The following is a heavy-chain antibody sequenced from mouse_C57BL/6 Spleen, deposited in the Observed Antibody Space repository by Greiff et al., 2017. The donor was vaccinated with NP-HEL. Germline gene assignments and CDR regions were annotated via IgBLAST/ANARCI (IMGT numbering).Heavy chain of an antibody. Sequence: EVKLMESGGDLVKPGGSLKLSCAASGFTFSSYGMSWVRQTPDKRLEWVATISSGGSYTYYPDSVKGRFTISRDNAKNTLYLQMSRLKSEDTAMYYGARRHSNLIRDAMDYWGQGTSVTVSS. CDR1: GFTFSSYG. V-gene: IGHV5-6*02. CDR2: ISSGGSYT. J-gene: IGHJ4*01. D-gene: IGHD2-5*01. CDR3: ARRHSNLIRDAMDY.